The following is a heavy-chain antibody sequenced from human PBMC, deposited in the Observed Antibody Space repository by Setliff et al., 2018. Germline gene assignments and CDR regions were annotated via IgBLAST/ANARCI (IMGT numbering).Heavy chain of an antibody. J-gene: IGHJ4*02. CDR3: ARSFSRRERFLLDY. CDR1: GGSISSGDYY. D-gene: IGHD3-3*01. Sequence: LSLTCTVSGGSISSGDYYWSWIRQPPGKGLEWIGEIIHCGSTNYNPSLKSRVTISMDTSKNQFSLKVSSVTAADTAVYYCARSFSRRERFLLDYWGQGALVTVSS. CDR2: IIHCGST. V-gene: IGHV4-30-4*08.